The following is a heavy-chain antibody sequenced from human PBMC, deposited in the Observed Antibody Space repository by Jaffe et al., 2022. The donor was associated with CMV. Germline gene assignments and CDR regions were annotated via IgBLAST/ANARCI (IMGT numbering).Heavy chain of an antibody. J-gene: IGHJ4*02. CDR2: INPNSGGT. V-gene: IGHV1-2*02. CDR3: AREYSTSWPFDY. CDR1: GYSFTGYS. Sequence: QVQLVQSGAEVKKPGASVKVSCKASGYSFTGYSMHWMRQAPGQGLEWMGWINPNSGGTNYAQKFQGRVTMTRDTSISTAYMELSRLRSDDTAVYYCAREYSTSWPFDYWGQGTLVTVSS. D-gene: IGHD6-13*01.